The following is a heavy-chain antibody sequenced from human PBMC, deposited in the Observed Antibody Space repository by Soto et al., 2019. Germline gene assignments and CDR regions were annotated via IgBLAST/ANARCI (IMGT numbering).Heavy chain of an antibody. CDR1: GFSLTSSGEG. Sequence: SGPRLVNPTQTLTLTCSFSGFSLTSSGEGVGWVRQAPGKTLEWLALIYWNEDKAYSPSLKSRLTISKDSSKNQVVLTMTNMEPVDTATYYCAHRRASQYYYYYYGMYVWGQGTTVTVSS. V-gene: IGHV2-5*01. J-gene: IGHJ6*02. CDR2: IYWNEDK. CDR3: AHRRASQYYYYYYGMYV.